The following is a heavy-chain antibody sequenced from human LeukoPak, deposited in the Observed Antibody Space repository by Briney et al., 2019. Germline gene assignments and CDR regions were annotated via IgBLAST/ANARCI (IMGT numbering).Heavy chain of an antibody. D-gene: IGHD6-13*01. CDR2: ISSSGSYV. CDR1: GFTFIICS. J-gene: IGHJ6*02. CDR3: AGEFSSSPASMDV. Sequence: GGSLRLSCSSPGFTFIICSMNAVREAPGNGLDWVSYISSSGSYVDYADSVRGRFTISRDNAKNSLFLQMNSLRAEDTAVYYCAGEFSSSPASMDVWGQGTTVTVSS. V-gene: IGHV3-21*01.